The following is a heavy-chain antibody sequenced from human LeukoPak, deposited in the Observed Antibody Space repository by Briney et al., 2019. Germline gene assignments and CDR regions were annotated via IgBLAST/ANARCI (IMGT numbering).Heavy chain of an antibody. CDR2: ISSSSSYI. CDR1: GGSISSSS. CDR3: AREPTAAAGSDY. V-gene: IGHV3-21*01. Sequence: ETLSLTCTVSGGSISSSSYYWGWIRQPPGKGLEWVSSISSSSSYIYYADSVKGRFTISRDNAKNSLYLQMNSLRAEDTAVYYCAREPTAAAGSDYWGQGTLVTVSS. J-gene: IGHJ4*02. D-gene: IGHD6-13*01.